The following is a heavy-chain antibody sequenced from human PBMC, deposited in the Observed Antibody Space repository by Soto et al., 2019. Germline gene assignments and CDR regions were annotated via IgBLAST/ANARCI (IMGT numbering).Heavy chain of an antibody. Sequence: PSETLSLTCTVSGGSISSGGYYWSWIRQHPGKGLEWIGYIYYSGSTYYNPSLKSRVTISVDTSKNQFSLKLSSVTAADTAVYYCARIKILTGQYYFDYWGQGTLVTVSS. J-gene: IGHJ4*02. CDR2: IYYSGST. D-gene: IGHD3-9*01. V-gene: IGHV4-31*03. CDR1: GGSISSGGYY. CDR3: ARIKILTGQYYFDY.